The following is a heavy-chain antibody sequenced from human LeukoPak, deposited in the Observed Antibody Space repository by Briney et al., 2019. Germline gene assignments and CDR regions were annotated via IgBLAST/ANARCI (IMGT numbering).Heavy chain of an antibody. Sequence: SETLSLTCTVSGGSISSSYYYWGWIRQPPGKGLEWIGSIFYSGSTYYNPSLKSRVTISLDTSKNQFSLKLSSVTAADTAAYYCASQRGYNYGYVDYWGQGTLVTVSS. D-gene: IGHD5-18*01. CDR3: ASQRGYNYGYVDY. CDR1: GGSISSSYYY. V-gene: IGHV4-39*01. J-gene: IGHJ4*02. CDR2: IFYSGST.